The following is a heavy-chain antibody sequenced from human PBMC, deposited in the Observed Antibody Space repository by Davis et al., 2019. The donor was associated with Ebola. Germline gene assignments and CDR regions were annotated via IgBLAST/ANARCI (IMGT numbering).Heavy chain of an antibody. CDR1: GFTFSSYA. D-gene: IGHD2-15*01. J-gene: IGHJ4*02. V-gene: IGHV3-23*01. CDR2: ISGSGGST. CDR3: AKEVFMVAAILYYFDY. Sequence: GESLKISCAASGFTFSSYAMSWVRQAPGKGLEWVSAISGSGGSTYYADSVKGRFTISRDNSKNTLYLQMNSLRAEDTALYYCAKEVFMVAAILYYFDYWGQGTLVTVSS.